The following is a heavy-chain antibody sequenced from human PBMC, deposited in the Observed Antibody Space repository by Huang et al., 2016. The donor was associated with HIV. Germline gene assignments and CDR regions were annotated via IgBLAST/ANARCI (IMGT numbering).Heavy chain of an antibody. CDR2: IYYRGGT. J-gene: IGHJ4*02. CDR1: GGSISSHY. D-gene: IGHD3-10*01. V-gene: IGHV4-59*11. CDR3: ARDTMVRGFDY. Sequence: QVQLQESGPGLVKPSETLSLTCTISGGSISSHYWSWIRQPPGKGLEWIGSIYYRGGTNYNPSLKSRVTISVDTSKNQFSLKLSSVTAADTAVYYCARDTMVRGFDYWGQGTLVTVSS.